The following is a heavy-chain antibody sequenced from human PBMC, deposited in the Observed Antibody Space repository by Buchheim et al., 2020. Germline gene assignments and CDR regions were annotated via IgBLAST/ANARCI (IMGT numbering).Heavy chain of an antibody. CDR1: GGSFSGYY. CDR3: ARERLRVVVVPAALDY. CDR2: INHSGST. V-gene: IGHV4-34*01. J-gene: IGHJ4*02. Sequence: QVQLQQWGAGLLKPSETLSLTCAVYGGSFSGYYWSWIRQPPGKGLEWIGEINHSGSTNYNPSLKSRVTISVDTYKNQFPLKLSSVTAADTAVYYCARERLRVVVVPAALDYWGQGTL. D-gene: IGHD2-2*01.